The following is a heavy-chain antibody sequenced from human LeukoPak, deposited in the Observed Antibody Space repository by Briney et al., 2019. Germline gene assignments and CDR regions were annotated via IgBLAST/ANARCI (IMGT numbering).Heavy chain of an antibody. Sequence: GGSLRLSCAASGFTFSSYSMNWVRQAPGKGLEWVSSISSSSSYIYYADSVKGRFTISRDNAKNSLYLKMNSLRAEDTAVYYCARDNTPYYYGSGSYLYFDYWGQGTLVTVSS. D-gene: IGHD3-10*01. CDR2: ISSSSSYI. CDR3: ARDNTPYYYGSGSYLYFDY. J-gene: IGHJ4*02. CDR1: GFTFSSYS. V-gene: IGHV3-21*01.